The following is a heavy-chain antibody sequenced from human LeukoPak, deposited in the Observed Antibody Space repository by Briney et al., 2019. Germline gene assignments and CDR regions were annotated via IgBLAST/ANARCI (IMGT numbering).Heavy chain of an antibody. D-gene: IGHD5-24*01. Sequence: GGSLRLSCAASGFTFISYAMSWVRQAPGKGLEWVSAISGRDGSTYYAGSVKGRFTISRDDSKNTLYLQMNSLRAEDTAVYYCANLDVEMATIPLDYYYGMDVWGQGTTVTVSS. CDR2: ISGRDGST. J-gene: IGHJ6*02. CDR3: ANLDVEMATIPLDYYYGMDV. CDR1: GFTFISYA. V-gene: IGHV3-23*01.